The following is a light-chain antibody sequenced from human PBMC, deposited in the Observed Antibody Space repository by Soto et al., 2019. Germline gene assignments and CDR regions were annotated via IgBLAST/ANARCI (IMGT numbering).Light chain of an antibody. Sequence: EIVLTQSPATLSVSPGERATLSCRASQSVSSYLAWYQQKPGQAPRLFLYDASSRATGIPARFSGSGSGTDFTLTISSLEPEDFAVYYCQQRSKWPITFGQGTRLEIK. J-gene: IGKJ5*01. CDR1: QSVSSY. V-gene: IGKV3-11*01. CDR2: DAS. CDR3: QQRSKWPIT.